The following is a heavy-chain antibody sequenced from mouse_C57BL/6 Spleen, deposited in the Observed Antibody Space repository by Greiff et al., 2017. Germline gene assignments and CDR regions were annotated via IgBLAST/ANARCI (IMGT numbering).Heavy chain of an antibody. CDR2: ISNGGGST. D-gene: IGHD6-1*01. CDR1: GFTFSDYY. V-gene: IGHV5-12*01. J-gene: IGHJ4*01. Sequence: EVKLMESGGGLVQPGGSLKLSCAASGFTFSDYYMYWVRQTPEKRLEWVAYISNGGGSTYYPDTVKGRFTISRDNAKNTLYLQLSRLKSEDTAMYYCARLRGSSYDYYAMDYWGQGTSVTVSS. CDR3: ARLRGSSYDYYAMDY.